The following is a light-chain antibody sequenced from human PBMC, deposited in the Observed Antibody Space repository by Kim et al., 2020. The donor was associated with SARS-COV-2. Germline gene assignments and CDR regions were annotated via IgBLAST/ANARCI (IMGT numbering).Light chain of an antibody. CDR1: NSNIGNNF. V-gene: IGLV1-51*01. Sequence: GKKVTISCSGNNSNIGNNFVSWYQQLPGTAPKLLIYDNNKRPSGIPNRFSGSKSGTSATLGITGLQTGDEADYYCGTWDSSLSAVLFGGGTQLTVL. CDR2: DNN. J-gene: IGLJ2*01. CDR3: GTWDSSLSAVL.